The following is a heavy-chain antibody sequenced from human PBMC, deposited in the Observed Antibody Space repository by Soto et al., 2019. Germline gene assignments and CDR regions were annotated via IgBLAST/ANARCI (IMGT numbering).Heavy chain of an antibody. CDR1: GYSITSAYY. CDR2: VYSQSGRT. D-gene: IGHD5-18*01. CDR3: VRDRGIQLWRLDY. Sequence: PSETLSLTCDVSGYSITSAYYWGWIRQPPGKGLEWIGSVYSQSGRTYHNPSLKSRFTISVDASKDQFSLELTSVTAADTAVYYCVRDRGIQLWRLDYWGQGILVTVSS. J-gene: IGHJ4*02. V-gene: IGHV4-38-2*02.